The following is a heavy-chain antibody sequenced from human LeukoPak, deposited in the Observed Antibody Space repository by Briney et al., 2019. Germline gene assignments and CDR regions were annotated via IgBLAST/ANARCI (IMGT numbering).Heavy chain of an antibody. V-gene: IGHV1-2*02. J-gene: IGHJ5*02. CDR2: INPNSGGT. CDR1: GYTFTGYY. D-gene: IGHD2-15*01. CDR3: ARGVIVVVVAAPPGGLDP. Sequence: GASVKVSCRASGYTFTGYYMHWVRQAPGQGLEWMGWINPNSGGTNYAQKFQGRVTMTRDTSISTAYMELSRLRSDDTAVYYCARGVIVVVVAAPPGGLDPWGQGTLVTVSS.